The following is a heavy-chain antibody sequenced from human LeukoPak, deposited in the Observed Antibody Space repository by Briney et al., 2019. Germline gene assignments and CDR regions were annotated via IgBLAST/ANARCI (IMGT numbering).Heavy chain of an antibody. CDR1: GGSISIGDYY. J-gene: IGHJ4*02. Sequence: SETLSLTRTVAGGSISIGDYYWSWIRQHPGKGLEWIGYIYSSGSTYYNPSLKSRITMSVDTSKNQFSLKVSSVTAADTAVYYCARIFCSRSTCYNYFDYWGQGTLVTVSS. V-gene: IGHV4-31*03. D-gene: IGHD2-2*01. CDR3: ARIFCSRSTCYNYFDY. CDR2: IYSSGST.